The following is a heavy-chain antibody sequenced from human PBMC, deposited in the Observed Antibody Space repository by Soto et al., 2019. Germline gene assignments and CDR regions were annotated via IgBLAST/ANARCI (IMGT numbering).Heavy chain of an antibody. V-gene: IGHV3-64*07. D-gene: IGHD2-15*01. Sequence: EVQLVESGGALVQPGGSLRLSCTASGFTFSSYNIHWIRQAPGKGLEFVSAISRSGDRTYYADSVKGRFTITRDNSKNTVWLQMGSLRAEDMAVYYCARARCSSGQCYYFDYWGRGALVSVSS. CDR3: ARARCSSGQCYYFDY. CDR2: ISRSGDRT. J-gene: IGHJ4*02. CDR1: GFTFSSYN.